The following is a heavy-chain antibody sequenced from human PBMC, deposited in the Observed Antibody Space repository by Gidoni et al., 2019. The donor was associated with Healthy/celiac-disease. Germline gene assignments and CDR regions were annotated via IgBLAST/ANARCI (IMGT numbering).Heavy chain of an antibody. V-gene: IGHV4-59*01. CDR3: ARENIDIGWNTGGHFDY. CDR1: GGSISSYY. D-gene: IGHD3-16*02. J-gene: IGHJ4*02. Sequence: QVQLQESGPGLVKPSETLSLTCTVSGGSISSYYWSWIRQPPGKGLEWIGYIYYSGSTNYNPSLKSRVTISVDTSKNQFSLKLSSVTAADPAVYYCARENIDIGWNTGGHFDYWGQGTLVTVSS. CDR2: IYYSGST.